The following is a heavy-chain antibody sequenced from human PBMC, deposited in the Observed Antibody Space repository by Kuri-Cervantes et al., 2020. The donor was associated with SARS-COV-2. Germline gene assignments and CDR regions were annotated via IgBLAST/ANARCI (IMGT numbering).Heavy chain of an antibody. J-gene: IGHJ4*02. Sequence: GESLKISCAASGFTFSSYAMHWVRQAPGKGLEWVAVISYDGSNKYYADSVKGRFTISRDNSKNTLYLQMNSLRAEDTTVYYCARNRFLEWLFFDYWGQGTLVTVSS. CDR1: GFTFSSYA. V-gene: IGHV3-30-3*01. CDR2: ISYDGSNK. CDR3: ARNRFLEWLFFDY. D-gene: IGHD3-3*01.